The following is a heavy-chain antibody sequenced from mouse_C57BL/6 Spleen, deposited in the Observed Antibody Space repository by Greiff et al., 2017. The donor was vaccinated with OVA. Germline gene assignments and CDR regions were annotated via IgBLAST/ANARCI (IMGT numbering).Heavy chain of an antibody. V-gene: IGHV1-54*01. D-gene: IGHD1-3*01. Sequence: VQLQQSGAELVRPGTSVKVSCKASGYAFTNYLIEWVKQRPGQGLEWIGVINPGSGGTNYNEKFKGKATLTADKSSSTAYMQLSSLTSEDAAVYCCAREGKSYYFDYWGQGTTLTVSS. CDR3: AREGKSYYFDY. J-gene: IGHJ2*01. CDR1: GYAFTNYL. CDR2: INPGSGGT.